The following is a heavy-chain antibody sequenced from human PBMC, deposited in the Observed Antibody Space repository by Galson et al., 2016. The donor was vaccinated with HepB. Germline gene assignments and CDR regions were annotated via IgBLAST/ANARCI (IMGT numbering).Heavy chain of an antibody. CDR1: GFTFSDYY. J-gene: IGHJ6*02. D-gene: IGHD6-6*01. V-gene: IGHV3-11*01. CDR3: ARRPGSSLAYYGMDV. CDR2: ISSSRRTI. Sequence: SLRLSCAASGFTFSDYYMSWIRQAPGKGLEWLSYISSSRRTIHYADSVKGRFTISRDNSKNTLFLQMTSLRAEDTAVYYCARRPGSSLAYYGMDVWGLGTTVTVSS.